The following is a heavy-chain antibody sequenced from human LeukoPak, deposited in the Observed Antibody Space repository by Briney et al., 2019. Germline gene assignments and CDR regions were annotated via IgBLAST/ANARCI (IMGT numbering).Heavy chain of an antibody. J-gene: IGHJ3*02. CDR1: GDSINSNY. CDR3: VRGHLVGGWFKYDAFDI. V-gene: IGHV4-59*01. D-gene: IGHD6-19*01. CDR2: IYHSGST. Sequence: SETLSLTCNVSGDSINSNYWSWVRQPPGKGLEWIGYIYHSGSTNYSPSLKSRVTISLGTSKKHFSLKLNSVTAADTAVYYCVRGHLVGGWFKYDAFDIWGQGTMVTVSS.